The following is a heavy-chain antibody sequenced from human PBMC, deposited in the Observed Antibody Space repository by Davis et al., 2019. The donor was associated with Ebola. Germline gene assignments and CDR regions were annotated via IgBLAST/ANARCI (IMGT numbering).Heavy chain of an antibody. CDR2: IYYSGST. CDR3: ARRGYDSSGYYWVFDY. V-gene: IGHV4-59*01. D-gene: IGHD3-22*01. J-gene: IGHJ4*02. Sequence: SETLSLTCTVSGGSISSYYWSWIRQPPGKGLEWIGYIYYSGSTNYNPSLKSRVTISVDTSKNQFSLKLSSVTAADTAVYYCARRGYDSSGYYWVFDYWGQGTLVTVSS. CDR1: GGSISSYY.